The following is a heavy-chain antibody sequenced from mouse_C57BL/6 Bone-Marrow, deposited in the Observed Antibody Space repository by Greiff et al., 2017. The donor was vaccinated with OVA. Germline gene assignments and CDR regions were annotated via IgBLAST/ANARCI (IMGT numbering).Heavy chain of an antibody. D-gene: IGHD2-10*01. CDR2: IYPGSGST. J-gene: IGHJ3*01. Sequence: VQLQQPGAELVKPGASVKMSCKASGYTFTSYWITWVKQMPGQGLEWIGDIYPGSGSTNYNEKFKSKATLTVDTSSSTAYMQLSSLTSEDSAVYYCAREASYGNYEGFFAYWGQGTLVTVSA. V-gene: IGHV1-55*01. CDR1: GYTFTSYW. CDR3: AREASYGNYEGFFAY.